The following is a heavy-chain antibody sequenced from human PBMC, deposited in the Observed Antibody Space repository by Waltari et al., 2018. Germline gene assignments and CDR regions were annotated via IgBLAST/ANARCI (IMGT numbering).Heavy chain of an antibody. CDR3: ARDDIVVVVAATSADAFDI. D-gene: IGHD2-15*01. CDR2: GSAYNGNT. J-gene: IGHJ3*02. CDR1: GYTFTSYG. V-gene: IGHV1-18*01. Sequence: QVQLVQSGAEVKKPGASVKVSCKASGYTFTSYGISWVRQAPGQGLEWMGWGSAYNGNTNYAQKRQGRVTMTTDTSTSTAYMELRSLRSDDTAVYYCARDDIVVVVAATSADAFDIWGQGTMVTVSS.